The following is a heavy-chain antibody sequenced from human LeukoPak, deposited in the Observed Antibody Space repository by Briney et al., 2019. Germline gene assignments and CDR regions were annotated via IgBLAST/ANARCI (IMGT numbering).Heavy chain of an antibody. Sequence: SETLSLTCTVSGGSISSSSYYWGWIRQPPGKGLEWIGSIYYSGSTYYNPSLRSRVTISVDTSKNQFSLKLSSVTAADTAVYYCARHLRRQQPVVGGIGYWGQGTLVTVSS. J-gene: IGHJ4*02. V-gene: IGHV4-39*01. D-gene: IGHD6-13*01. CDR3: ARHLRRQQPVVGGIGY. CDR1: GGSISSSSYY. CDR2: IYYSGST.